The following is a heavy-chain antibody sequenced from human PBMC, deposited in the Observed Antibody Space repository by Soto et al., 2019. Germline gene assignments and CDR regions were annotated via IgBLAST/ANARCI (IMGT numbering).Heavy chain of an antibody. Sequence: ASXTGSWKASGYTFTIYGISWLRQAAGQGLEWMGWISAYNGNTNYAQKLQGRVTVTTDTSTSTAYMELRSLRSDDTAVYYCARDVGATSKPYYFDYWGQGTLVTVSS. CDR1: GYTFTIYG. D-gene: IGHD1-26*01. J-gene: IGHJ4*02. V-gene: IGHV1-18*04. CDR2: ISAYNGNT. CDR3: ARDVGATSKPYYFDY.